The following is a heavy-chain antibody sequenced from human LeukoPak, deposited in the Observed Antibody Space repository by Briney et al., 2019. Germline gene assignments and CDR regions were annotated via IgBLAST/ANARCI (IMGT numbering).Heavy chain of an antibody. J-gene: IGHJ5*02. CDR2: INHSGST. V-gene: IGHV4-34*01. CDR1: GGSFSGYY. D-gene: IGHD3-10*01. CDR3: ARIQDYYGSGSYFGWFDP. Sequence: SSETLSLTCAVYGGSFSGYYWSWIRQPPGKGLEWIGEINHSGSTNYNPSLKSRVTISVDTSKNQFSLKLSSVTAADTAVYYCARIQDYYGSGSYFGWFDPWGQGTLVTVSS.